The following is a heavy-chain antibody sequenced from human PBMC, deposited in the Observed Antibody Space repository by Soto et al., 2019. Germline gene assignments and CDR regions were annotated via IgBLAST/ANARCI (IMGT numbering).Heavy chain of an antibody. CDR3: VRDILTGYYIYYYYGMDV. V-gene: IGHV1-18*01. J-gene: IGHJ6*02. Sequence: SSVKVSCNASGYTFTSYGISWVRQAPGQGLEWMGWISAYNGNTNYAQKLQGRVTMTTDTSTSTAYMELRSLRSDDTAVYYCVRDILTGYYIYYYYGMDVWGQGTTVTVSS. CDR1: GYTFTSYG. CDR2: ISAYNGNT. D-gene: IGHD3-9*01.